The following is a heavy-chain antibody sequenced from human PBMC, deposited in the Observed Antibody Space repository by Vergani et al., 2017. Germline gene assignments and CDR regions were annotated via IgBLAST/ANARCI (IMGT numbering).Heavy chain of an antibody. V-gene: IGHV3-21*01. CDR2: ISSSSTYI. CDR1: GFTFSSYT. Sequence: EVQLVESGGGLVQPGGSLRLSCAASGFTFSSYTMNWVRQAPGKGLEWVSSISSSSTYIYYADSVNGRFTISRDNAKNSLYLQMNSLSAEDTAVYYCARDMSLSYWGQRTLVTVSS. J-gene: IGHJ4*02. D-gene: IGHD3/OR15-3a*01. CDR3: ARDMSLSY.